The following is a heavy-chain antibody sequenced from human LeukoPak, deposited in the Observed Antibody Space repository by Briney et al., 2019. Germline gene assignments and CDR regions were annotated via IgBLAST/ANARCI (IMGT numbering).Heavy chain of an antibody. V-gene: IGHV4-59*01. CDR3: GRLSHLHWFDP. CDR2: IYYSGST. Sequence: SETLSLTCTVSGGSISSYYWSWIRQPPGKGLEWIGYIYYSGSTNYNPSLKSRVTISVDTSKNQFSLKLSSVTAADTAVYYCGRLSHLHWFDPWGQGTLVTVSS. J-gene: IGHJ5*02. CDR1: GGSISSYY.